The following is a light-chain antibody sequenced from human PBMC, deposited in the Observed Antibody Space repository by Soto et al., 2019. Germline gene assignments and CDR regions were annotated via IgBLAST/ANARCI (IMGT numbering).Light chain of an antibody. CDR3: QQSYSTTWT. CDR2: AAS. V-gene: IGKV1-39*01. J-gene: IGKJ1*01. CDR1: QSISNY. Sequence: DIQMTQSPASLSASVGYRVTITCRASQSISNYLNLYQQKPGKAPKLLIYAASSLQSGVPSRFSGSGSETDFTLTISSLQPEDFATYSCQQSYSTTWTFGQGTKVDIK.